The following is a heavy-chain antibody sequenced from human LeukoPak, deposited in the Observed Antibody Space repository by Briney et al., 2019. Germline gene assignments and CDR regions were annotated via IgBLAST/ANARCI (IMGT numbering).Heavy chain of an antibody. V-gene: IGHV5-51*01. J-gene: IGHJ3*02. CDR1: GYSFTSYW. Sequence: GESLKISCKGSGYSFTSYWIGWVRQMPGKGLEWMGIIYPGDSDTRYSPSFQGQVTISADKSISTAYLQWSSLKASDTAMYYCASHEHTYYYDSSGLWGAFDIWGQGTMVTVSS. D-gene: IGHD3-22*01. CDR2: IYPGDSDT. CDR3: ASHEHTYYYDSSGLWGAFDI.